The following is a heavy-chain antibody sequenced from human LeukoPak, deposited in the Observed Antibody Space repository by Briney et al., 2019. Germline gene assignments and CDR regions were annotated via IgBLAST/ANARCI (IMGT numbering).Heavy chain of an antibody. V-gene: IGHV4-59*01. Sequence: SETLSLTCTVSGGSISSYYWSWIRQPPGKGLEWIGYIYYSGSTNYNPSLESRVTISVDTSRNQFSLKLSSVTAADTAVYYCAREKTTYDYYYYYGMDVWGQGTTVTVSS. CDR1: GGSISSYY. CDR3: AREKTTYDYYYYYGMDV. D-gene: IGHD4-17*01. CDR2: IYYSGST. J-gene: IGHJ6*02.